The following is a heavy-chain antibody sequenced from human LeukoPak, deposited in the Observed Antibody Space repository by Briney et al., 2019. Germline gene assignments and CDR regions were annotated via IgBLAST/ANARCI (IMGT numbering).Heavy chain of an antibody. J-gene: IGHJ4*02. Sequence: PGGSLRLSCAASGFTVSSNYMSWVCQAPGKGLEWVSVIYSGGSTYYADSVKGRFTISRDNSKNTLYLQMNSLRAEDTAVYCCARASNTIFGVVIDYWGQGTLVTVSS. CDR3: ARASNTIFGVVIDY. CDR2: IYSGGST. V-gene: IGHV3-53*01. D-gene: IGHD3-3*01. CDR1: GFTVSSNY.